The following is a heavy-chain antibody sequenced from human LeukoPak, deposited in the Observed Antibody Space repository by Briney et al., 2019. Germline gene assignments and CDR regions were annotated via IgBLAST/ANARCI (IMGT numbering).Heavy chain of an antibody. CDR2: ITGSGQTK. D-gene: IGHD3-22*01. J-gene: IGHJ4*02. CDR1: GFSFSDYA. CDR3: AKESLVVIGSYFDN. V-gene: IGHV3-23*01. Sequence: PGGSLRLSCLVSGFSFSDYAMSWVRRAPGKGLEWVSAITGSGQTKYYTDSVKGRFTMSRDNSKNTLYLQMNSLRDEDTAEYFCAKESLVVIGSYFDNWGQGTLVLVSS.